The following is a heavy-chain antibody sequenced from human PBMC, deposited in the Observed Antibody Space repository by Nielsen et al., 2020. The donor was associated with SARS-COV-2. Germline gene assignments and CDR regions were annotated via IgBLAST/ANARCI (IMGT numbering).Heavy chain of an antibody. CDR2: VNDSGST. CDR1: GGAFSGYR. J-gene: IGHJ6*02. D-gene: IGHD3-3*01. Sequence: SQTLSLTCGVYGGAFSGYRWTWVRQPPGKGLEWIGEVNDSGSTNYKASLSSRVTISGDASKRQVSLKLSSVTAADTVLYFCARGNYDFLSGSDISLYGLDVWGQGTTVTVSS. CDR3: ARGNYDFLSGSDISLYGLDV. V-gene: IGHV4-34*01.